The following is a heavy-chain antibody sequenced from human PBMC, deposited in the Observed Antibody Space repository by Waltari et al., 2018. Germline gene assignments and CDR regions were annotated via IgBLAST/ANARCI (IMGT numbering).Heavy chain of an antibody. V-gene: IGHV1-69*09. CDR3: AFSAGYNWFDP. D-gene: IGHD3-10*01. Sequence: QVQLVQSGAEVKKPGSSVKVSCKASGGTFSSYAISWVRQAPGQGLEWMGRIIPSLGIANYAQKFQGRVTITADKSTSTAYMELSSLRSEDTAVYYCAFSAGYNWFDPWGQGTLVTVSS. CDR1: GGTFSSYA. CDR2: IIPSLGIA. J-gene: IGHJ5*02.